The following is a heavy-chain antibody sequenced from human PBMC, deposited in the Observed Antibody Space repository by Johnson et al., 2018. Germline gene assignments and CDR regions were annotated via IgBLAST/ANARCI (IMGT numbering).Heavy chain of an antibody. J-gene: IGHJ1*01. CDR3: ARSQSAEYGDYVGAEYVQH. CDR1: GFTFSSYS. CDR2: ISSSSSYI. Sequence: VQLVESGGGLVKPGGSLRLSCAASGFTFSSYSMNWVRQAPGKGLEWVSSISSSSSYIYNADSMKGRFTISRDNAKNSLHRQMNSLRAEDTAVYYFARSQSAEYGDYVGAEYVQHWGQGTLVTVSS. V-gene: IGHV3-21*01. D-gene: IGHD4-17*01.